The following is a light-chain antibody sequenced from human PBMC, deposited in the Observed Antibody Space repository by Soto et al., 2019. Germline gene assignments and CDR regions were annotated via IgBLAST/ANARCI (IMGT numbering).Light chain of an antibody. CDR2: GAS. J-gene: IGKJ2*01. CDR1: QSVSSN. CDR3: QQDNNWPPYT. V-gene: IGKV3-15*01. Sequence: EIVMTQSPATLSVSPGERATLFCRASQSVSSNLAWYQQKPGQAPRLLIYGASTRATGIPARFSGSGSGTEFTLTISSLQSEDFAGYYCQQDNNWPPYTFGQGTKLEIK.